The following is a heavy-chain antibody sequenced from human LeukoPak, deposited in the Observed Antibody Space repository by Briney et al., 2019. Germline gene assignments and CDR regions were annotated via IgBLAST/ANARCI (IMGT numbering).Heavy chain of an antibody. V-gene: IGHV1-3*01. CDR2: INVGNANT. CDR1: GYTFTGYY. J-gene: IGHJ4*02. CDR3: ARRDRRHFDY. Sequence: SVKVSCKASGYTFTGYYMHWVRQAPGQGLEWMGWINVGNANTKYLQMFQGRVTITRDTSANTAYMELTSLRSEDTAVYYCARRDRRHFDYWGQGTLVTVSS. D-gene: IGHD3-22*01.